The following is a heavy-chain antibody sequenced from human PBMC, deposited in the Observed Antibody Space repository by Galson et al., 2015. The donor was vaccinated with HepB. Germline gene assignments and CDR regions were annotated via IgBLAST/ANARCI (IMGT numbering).Heavy chain of an antibody. CDR3: AKNLRLLLWQPQFDQ. CDR2: IKEDGSEK. Sequence: SLRLSCAGSGFGFNSFWMTWVRQAPGKGLEWVANIKEDGSEKYYVDSVKGRFTISRDNAENSLYLQMNSLRPDDTAMYYCAKNLRLLLWQPQFDQWGQGTLVTVSP. J-gene: IGHJ4*02. D-gene: IGHD3-10*01. V-gene: IGHV3-7*03. CDR1: GFGFNSFW.